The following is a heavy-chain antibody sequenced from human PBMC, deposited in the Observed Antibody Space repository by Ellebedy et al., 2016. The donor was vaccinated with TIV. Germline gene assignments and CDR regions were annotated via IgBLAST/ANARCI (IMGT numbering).Heavy chain of an antibody. V-gene: IGHV3-23*01. CDR3: AKHDYCSVTACPPDY. J-gene: IGHJ4*02. Sequence: GGSLRLXXAASGFSFSTYGMSWVRQAPGKGLEWVSIISGSGVITHYADSVKGRFTISRDNSQNTLFLQMNRLRAEDTAIYYCAKHDYCSVTACPPDYWGQGTLVPVSS. CDR1: GFSFSTYG. D-gene: IGHD2-15*01. CDR2: ISGSGVIT.